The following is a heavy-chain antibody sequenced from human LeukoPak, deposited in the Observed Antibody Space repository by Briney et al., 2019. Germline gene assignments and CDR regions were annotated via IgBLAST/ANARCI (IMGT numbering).Heavy chain of an antibody. CDR1: GFTFTNAW. CDR3: TMGYCSGGDCRSESSGATNAFDI. Sequence: GGSLRLSCATSGFTFTNAWMTWVRQAPGKGLEWVGRIKSKTDGGTTDYAAPVKGRFTISRDDSKNTLYLQMNSLKTEDTAVYFCTMGYCSGGDCRSESSGATNAFDIWGQGTMVTVSS. D-gene: IGHD2-15*01. J-gene: IGHJ3*02. V-gene: IGHV3-15*01. CDR2: IKSKTDGGTT.